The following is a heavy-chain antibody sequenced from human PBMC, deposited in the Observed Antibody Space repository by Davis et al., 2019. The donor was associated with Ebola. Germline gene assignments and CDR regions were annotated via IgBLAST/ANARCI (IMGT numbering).Heavy chain of an antibody. CDR2: MNPNSGNT. Sequence: ASVKVSCKASGYTFTNYDINWVRQDTGQGLEWMGWMNPNSGNTGYAQKFQGRVTMTRNTSISTAYMELSSMRSEDTAVYYCARGQGIAVAGQDVDFWGQGTLVTVSS. V-gene: IGHV1-8*01. D-gene: IGHD6-19*01. CDR3: ARGQGIAVAGQDVDF. J-gene: IGHJ4*02. CDR1: GYTFTNYD.